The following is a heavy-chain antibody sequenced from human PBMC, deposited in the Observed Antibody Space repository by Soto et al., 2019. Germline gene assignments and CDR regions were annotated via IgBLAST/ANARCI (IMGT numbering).Heavy chain of an antibody. CDR3: AKASGGTFEYGVDV. Sequence: GWSLRLSCSASGFTFSNYVMTWVRQAPGKGLEWVSAIGASASSTFYADSVRGRFTISRDNSNNTLYLQMNSLRAEDTAVYFCAKASGGTFEYGVDVWGQGTTVTVSS. D-gene: IGHD1-26*01. CDR1: GFTFSNYV. V-gene: IGHV3-23*01. J-gene: IGHJ6*02. CDR2: IGASASST.